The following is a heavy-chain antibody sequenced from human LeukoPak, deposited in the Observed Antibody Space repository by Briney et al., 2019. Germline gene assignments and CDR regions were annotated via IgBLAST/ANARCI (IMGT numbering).Heavy chain of an antibody. CDR2: IYYSGST. CDR3: ARTPSGIAADNWFDP. D-gene: IGHD6-13*01. CDR1: GGYISSNSYY. Sequence: SETLSLTCTVPGGYISSNSYYWGWIRQPPGKRLVWLGRIYYSGSTYYNPSLKSRVTISVDTSKNQFSLKLSSVTAADTAVYYCARTPSGIAADNWFDPWGQGALVTVSS. V-gene: IGHV4-39*01. J-gene: IGHJ5*02.